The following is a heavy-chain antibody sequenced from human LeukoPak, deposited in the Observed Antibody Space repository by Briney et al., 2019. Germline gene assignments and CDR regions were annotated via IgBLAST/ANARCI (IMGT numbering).Heavy chain of an antibody. J-gene: IGHJ6*03. CDR1: GYTFTSYD. Sequence: ASVKVSCKASGYTFTSYDINWVRQATGQGLEWMGWMNPNSGNTGYARKFQGRVTITRDTSASTAYMELSSLRSEDTAVYYCARGHSAPYYYMDVWGKGTTVTVSS. CDR3: ARGHSAPYYYMDV. CDR2: MNPNSGNT. V-gene: IGHV1-8*03.